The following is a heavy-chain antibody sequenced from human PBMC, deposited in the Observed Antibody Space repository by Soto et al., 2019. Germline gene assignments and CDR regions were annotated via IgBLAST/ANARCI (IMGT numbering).Heavy chain of an antibody. CDR3: ARGASYPDYYGMDV. CDR2: ISYDGSNK. V-gene: IGHV3-30-3*01. J-gene: IGHJ6*02. Sequence: GGSLRLSCAASGFTFSSYAMHWVRQAPGKGLEWVAVISYDGSNKYYADSVKGRFTISRDNSKNTLYLQMNSLRAEDTAVYYCARGASYPDYYGMDVWGQGTTVTVSS. CDR1: GFTFSSYA. D-gene: IGHD1-26*01.